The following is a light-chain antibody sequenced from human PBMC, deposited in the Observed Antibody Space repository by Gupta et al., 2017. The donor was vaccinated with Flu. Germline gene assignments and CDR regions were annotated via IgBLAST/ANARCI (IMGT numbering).Light chain of an antibody. Sequence: SNDVGNKYVSWYQQNPGKAPVLVVCDVCDRPSGISKRFSGSNSGNTATLTITRVEAEDEADYYCNLCNSTSALEVFGGGTKLTVL. CDR3: NLCNSTSALEV. V-gene: IGLV2-14*04. CDR2: DVC. J-gene: IGLJ2*01. CDR1: SNDVGNKY.